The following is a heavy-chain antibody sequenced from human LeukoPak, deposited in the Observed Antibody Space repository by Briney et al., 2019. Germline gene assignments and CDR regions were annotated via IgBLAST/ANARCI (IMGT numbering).Heavy chain of an antibody. CDR2: INTSGGST. CDR3: ARASYDRYYYDSSGYYFDFDY. V-gene: IGHV1-46*01. CDR1: GYTFTSYY. J-gene: IGHJ4*02. Sequence: GASVKVSCKASGYTFTSYYMHWVRQAPGQGLEWMGIINTSGGSTTYAQKFQGRVSMTRDTSTSTVYLEVSSLRSEDTAVYYCARASYDRYYYDSSGYYFDFDYWGQGTLVTVSS. D-gene: IGHD3-22*01.